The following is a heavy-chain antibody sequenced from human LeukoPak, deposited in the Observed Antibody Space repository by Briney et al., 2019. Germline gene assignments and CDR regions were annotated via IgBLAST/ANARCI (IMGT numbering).Heavy chain of an antibody. CDR1: GFTFSDYW. Sequence: GGSLRLSCVASGFTFSDYWMHWVRQAPGKGLEWVSRINSDGSSTSDADSVKGRFTISRDNAKNTVYLQMNSLRAEDTAVYYCARRSGALSLDYWGQGTLVTVSS. D-gene: IGHD1-1*01. CDR3: ARRSGALSLDY. V-gene: IGHV3-74*01. J-gene: IGHJ4*02. CDR2: INSDGSST.